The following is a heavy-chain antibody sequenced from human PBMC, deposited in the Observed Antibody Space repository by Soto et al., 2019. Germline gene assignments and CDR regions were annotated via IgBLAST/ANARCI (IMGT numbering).Heavy chain of an antibody. J-gene: IGHJ4*02. V-gene: IGHV3-23*01. CDR1: GFSFSSYV. Sequence: GGSLRLSCAASGFSFSSYVMTWVRQAPGKGLEWVSSITDSGGYTPYADSVKGRFTISRDSSKNTLYLQMNSLRAEDTAVYYCAALLVAPTFDYWGQGTLVTVSS. CDR2: ITDSGGYT. D-gene: IGHD2-15*01. CDR3: AALLVAPTFDY.